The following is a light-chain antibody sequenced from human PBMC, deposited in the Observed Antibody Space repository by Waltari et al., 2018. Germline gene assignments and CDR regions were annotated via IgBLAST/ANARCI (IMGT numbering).Light chain of an antibody. J-gene: IGLJ2*01. Sequence: QSVLTQPPSASGTPGQRVTISCSGSSSNLGSNTVNWYQQFPGTAPRLLIYSNNQRPSGVPDRISGSRSDTSASLAISGLQSEDEADHYCAAWDDSLNGPVFGGGTKLSVL. CDR3: AAWDDSLNGPV. CDR1: SSNLGSNT. CDR2: SNN. V-gene: IGLV1-44*01.